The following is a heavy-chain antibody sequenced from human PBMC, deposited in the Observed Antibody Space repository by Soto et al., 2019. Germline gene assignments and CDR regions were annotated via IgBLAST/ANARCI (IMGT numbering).Heavy chain of an antibody. D-gene: IGHD3-22*01. Sequence: ESLKISCKGSGYSFTTYWIGWVRQMPGKGLEWMGVIYPGDSDIRFSPSFQGQVTISADMSLSTAYPQWSSLRVSDTAMYYCARQAYHYDTNSFGYWGQGTLVTVSS. CDR3: ARQAYHYDTNSFGY. CDR1: GYSFTTYW. J-gene: IGHJ4*02. CDR2: IYPGDSDI. V-gene: IGHV5-51*01.